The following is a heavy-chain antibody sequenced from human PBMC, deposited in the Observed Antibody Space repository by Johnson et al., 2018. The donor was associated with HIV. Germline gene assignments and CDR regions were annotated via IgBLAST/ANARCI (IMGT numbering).Heavy chain of an antibody. J-gene: IGHJ3*02. CDR1: GFTFRSYG. V-gene: IGHV3-33*01. CDR3: ARDHGYCSSTSCYGDDAFDI. CDR2: IRYDGSNK. D-gene: IGHD2-2*03. Sequence: QVQLVESGGGVVQPGTSLRLSCAASGFTFRSYGMHWVRQAPGKGLEWVAFIRYDGSNKYYVDSVKGRFTISRDNAKNSLYLQMNSLRAEDTAVYYCARDHGYCSSTSCYGDDAFDIWGQGTMVTVSS.